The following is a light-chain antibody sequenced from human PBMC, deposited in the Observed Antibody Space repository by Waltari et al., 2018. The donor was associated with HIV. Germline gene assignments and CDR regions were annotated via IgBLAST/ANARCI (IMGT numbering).Light chain of an antibody. CDR1: SRDVGGYNY. V-gene: IGLV2-11*01. J-gene: IGLJ2*01. Sequence: QSALTQPRSVSGSPGQSVTISCTGTSRDVGGYNYVSWYQQHPGKAPKRMIYDVSKRPSGVPDRLSGSKSGNTASLTISVLQAEDEADYYCCSYAGSYTLVFGGGTKLTVL. CDR2: DVS. CDR3: CSYAGSYTLV.